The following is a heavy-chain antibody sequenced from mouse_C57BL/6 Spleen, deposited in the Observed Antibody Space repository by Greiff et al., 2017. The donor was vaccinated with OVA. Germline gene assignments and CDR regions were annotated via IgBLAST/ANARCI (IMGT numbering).Heavy chain of an antibody. V-gene: IGHV1-81*01. CDR3: AGRQDSNCPFAY. Sequence: QVQLQQSGAELARPGASVKLSCKASGYTFTSYGISWVKQRAGQGLEWIGEIYPRSGNTYYNEKFKGKATLTADKSSSTAYMELRSLTSEDSAVYYCAGRQDSNCPFAYWGQGTLVTVSA. CDR1: GYTFTSYG. J-gene: IGHJ3*01. D-gene: IGHD2-5*01. CDR2: IYPRSGNT.